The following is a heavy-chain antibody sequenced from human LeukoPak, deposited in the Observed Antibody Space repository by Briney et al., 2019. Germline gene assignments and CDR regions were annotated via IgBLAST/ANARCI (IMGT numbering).Heavy chain of an antibody. V-gene: IGHV3-7*01. CDR2: IRQDGSEK. D-gene: IGHD3-9*01. CDR1: GFTFSSYW. J-gene: IGHJ4*02. Sequence: GGSLRLSCAASGFTFSSYWMSWVRQAPGKGLEWVANIRQDGSEKYYVDSVKGRFTISRDNAKNSLDLQMNSLRAEDTAVYYCAREYYDILTGYFVPNDYWGQGTLVTVSS. CDR3: AREYYDILTGYFVPNDY.